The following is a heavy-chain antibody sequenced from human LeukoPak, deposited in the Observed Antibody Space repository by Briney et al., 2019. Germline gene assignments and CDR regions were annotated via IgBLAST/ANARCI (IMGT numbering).Heavy chain of an antibody. CDR2: INPSGGST. V-gene: IGHV1-46*01. CDR3: ASQYIYYDSSGYFGRRGGFDI. J-gene: IGHJ3*02. Sequence: ASVKVSCKASEYTFTSYYMHWVRQAPGQGLEWMGIINPSGGSTSYAQKFQGRVTMTRDTSTSTVYMELSSLRSEDTAVYYCASQYIYYDSSGYFGRRGGFDIWGQGTMVTVSS. CDR1: EYTFTSYY. D-gene: IGHD3-22*01.